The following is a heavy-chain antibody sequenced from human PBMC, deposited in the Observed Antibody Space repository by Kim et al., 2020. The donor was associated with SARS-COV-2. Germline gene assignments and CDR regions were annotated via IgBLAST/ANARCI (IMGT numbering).Heavy chain of an antibody. CDR3: ANDSDTAHAFDI. V-gene: IGHV3-23*01. J-gene: IGHJ3*02. D-gene: IGHD5-18*01. Sequence: YYADSVKGRFTISRDNSKNTLYLQMNSLRAEDTAVYYCANDSDTAHAFDIWGQGTMVTVSS.